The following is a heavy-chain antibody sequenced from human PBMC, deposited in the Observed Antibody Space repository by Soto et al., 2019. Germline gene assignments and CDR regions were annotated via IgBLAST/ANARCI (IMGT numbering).Heavy chain of an antibody. Sequence: ASVKVSCKASGHTFTSYYMHWVRQAPGQGLEWMGIINPSGGSTSYAQKFQGRVTMTRVTSTITVDMELSSLRAEDTAVYYFARDQEVPSSCWYQGYFDYWGQGTLVTVS. CDR3: ARDQEVPSSCWYQGYFDY. CDR1: GHTFTSYY. D-gene: IGHD6-13*01. V-gene: IGHV1-46*01. J-gene: IGHJ4*02. CDR2: INPSGGST.